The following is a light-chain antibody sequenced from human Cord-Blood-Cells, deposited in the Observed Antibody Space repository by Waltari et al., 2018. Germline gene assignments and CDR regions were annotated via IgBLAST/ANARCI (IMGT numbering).Light chain of an antibody. V-gene: IGKV1-8*01. Sequence: AIRMTKSPSSFSASTRDRVTITCRASQGISSYLAWYQQKPVKAPKLLIYAASTLQSGVPSRFSGSGSGTDFTLTISCLQSEDFATYYCQQYYSYPITFGQGTRLEIK. J-gene: IGKJ5*01. CDR3: QQYYSYPIT. CDR2: AAS. CDR1: QGISSY.